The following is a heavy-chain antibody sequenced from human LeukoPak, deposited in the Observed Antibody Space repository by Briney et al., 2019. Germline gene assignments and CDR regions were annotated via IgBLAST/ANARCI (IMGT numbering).Heavy chain of an antibody. D-gene: IGHD5-24*01. CDR2: IYYSGST. Sequence: SETLSLTCTVSGGSISTSTYYWGWIRQPPGKGLEWIGSIYYSGSTYYNPSLKSRVTISVDTSKNQFSLKLSSVTAADTAVYYCARGPRWLQDYFNYWGQGTLVTVSS. CDR3: ARGPRWLQDYFNY. V-gene: IGHV4-39*07. J-gene: IGHJ4*02. CDR1: GGSISTSTYY.